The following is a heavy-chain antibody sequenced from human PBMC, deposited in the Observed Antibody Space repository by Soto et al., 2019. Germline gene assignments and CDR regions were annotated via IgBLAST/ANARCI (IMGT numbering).Heavy chain of an antibody. CDR3: AREGQAPYYYYGMDV. V-gene: IGHV1-18*01. CDR2: ISGYNGNT. Sequence: GASVKVSCKASGYTFTNYGFSWVRQAPGQGLEWMGWISGYNGNTKYAEKFQNRVTMTTDTSTNTAHMELWSLISDDTAVYYFAREGQAPYYYYGMDVWGQGTAVTVSS. CDR1: GYTFTNYG. J-gene: IGHJ6*02.